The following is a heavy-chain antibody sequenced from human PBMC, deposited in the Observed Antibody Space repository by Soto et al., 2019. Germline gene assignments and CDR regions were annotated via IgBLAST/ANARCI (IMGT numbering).Heavy chain of an antibody. CDR1: GDSVSSTSAA. V-gene: IGHV6-1*01. D-gene: IGHD2-2*01. Sequence: SQTLSLTCAISGDSVSSTSAAWNWIRQSPSRGLELLGRTYYRSKWYNDYAVSVKSRITINPDTSKNQFSLQLNSVTPEDTAVYYCARDRYCSSTSCPKYGMDVWGQGTTVTVSS. J-gene: IGHJ6*02. CDR2: TYYRSKWYN. CDR3: ARDRYCSSTSCPKYGMDV.